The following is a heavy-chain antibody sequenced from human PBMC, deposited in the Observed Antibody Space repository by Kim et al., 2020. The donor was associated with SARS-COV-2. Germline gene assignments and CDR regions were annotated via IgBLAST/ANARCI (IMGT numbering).Heavy chain of an antibody. J-gene: IGHJ6*02. CDR3: ARGDFWADPEYYYYGMDV. CDR1: GFTFSSYA. D-gene: IGHD3-3*01. Sequence: GGSLRLSCAASGFTFSSYAMHWVRQAPGKGLEWVAVISYDGSNKYYADSVKGRFTISRDNSKNTLYLQMNSLRAEDTAVYYCARGDFWADPEYYYYGMDVWGQGTTVTVSS. V-gene: IGHV3-30-3*01. CDR2: ISYDGSNK.